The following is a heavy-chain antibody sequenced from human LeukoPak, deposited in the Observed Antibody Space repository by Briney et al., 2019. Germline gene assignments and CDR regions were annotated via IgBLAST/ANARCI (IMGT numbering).Heavy chain of an antibody. CDR2: IIPIFGTA. V-gene: IGHV1-69*01. CDR1: GGTFSSYA. CDR3: APVGIAAAGTSS. Sequence: ASVKVSCKASGGTFSSYAISWVRQAPGQGLEWMGGIIPIFGTANYAQKFQGRVTITADESTSTAYMELSSLRSEDTAVYYCAPVGIAAAGTSSWGQGTLVTVSS. D-gene: IGHD6-13*01. J-gene: IGHJ4*02.